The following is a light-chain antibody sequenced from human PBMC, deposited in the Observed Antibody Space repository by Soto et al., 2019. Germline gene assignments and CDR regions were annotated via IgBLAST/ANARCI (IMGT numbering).Light chain of an antibody. CDR2: EVS. Sequence: QSVLTQPPSASGSPGQSVTISCTGTSSDVGGYNYVSWFQQHPGKAPKVMIYEVSKRPSGVPDRFSGSKSGNTASLTVSGLQAEDEADYYCSPYAGRSVVFGGGTQLTVL. V-gene: IGLV2-8*01. CDR3: SPYAGRSVV. J-gene: IGLJ2*01. CDR1: SSDVGGYNY.